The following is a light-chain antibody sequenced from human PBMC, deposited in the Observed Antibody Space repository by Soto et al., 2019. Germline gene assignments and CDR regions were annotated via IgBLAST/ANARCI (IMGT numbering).Light chain of an antibody. J-gene: IGKJ5*01. CDR1: QGIASY. Sequence: EIVLTQSPASLSLSPGQRATLSCRASQGIASYFAWYQQKPGQAPRLLISNASNRVTAIPARFSGSGSGTDFALTISSLEPEDSAVYYCQQRSRWPITFGQGTRLEIK. CDR3: QQRSRWPIT. CDR2: NAS. V-gene: IGKV3-11*01.